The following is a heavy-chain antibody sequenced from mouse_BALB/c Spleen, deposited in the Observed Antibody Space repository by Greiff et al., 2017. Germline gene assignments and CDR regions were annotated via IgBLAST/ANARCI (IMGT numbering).Heavy chain of an antibody. D-gene: IGHD2-10*01. J-gene: IGHJ3*01. V-gene: IGHV14-1*02. CDR2: IDPENGNT. Sequence: EVQLQQSGAELVRPGALVKLSCKASGFNIKDYYMHWVKQRPEQGLEWIGWIDPENGNTIYDPKFQGKASITADTSSNTAYLQLSSLTSEDTAVYYCARSGAYDGNYWFAYWGQGTLVTVSA. CDR1: GFNIKDYY. CDR3: ARSGAYDGNYWFAY.